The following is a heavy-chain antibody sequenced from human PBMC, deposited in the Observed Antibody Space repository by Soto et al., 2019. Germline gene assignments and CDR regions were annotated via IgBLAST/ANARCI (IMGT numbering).Heavy chain of an antibody. V-gene: IGHV3-30*18. CDR2: ISYDGSNK. CDR3: AKDISKAFDI. J-gene: IGHJ3*02. Sequence: XGSLRLSCAASGFTFSSYGMHWVRQAPGKGLEWVAVISYDGSNKYYADSVKGRFTISRDNSKNTLYLQMNSLRAEDTAVYYCAKDISKAFDIWGQGTMVTVSS. CDR1: GFTFSSYG.